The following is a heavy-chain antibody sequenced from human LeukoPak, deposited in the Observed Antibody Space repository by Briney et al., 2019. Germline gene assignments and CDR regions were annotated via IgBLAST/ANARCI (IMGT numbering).Heavy chain of an antibody. D-gene: IGHD3-10*01. CDR3: ARRLGRKFGERFYYYHYMDV. Sequence: SVTLSLTCAVYGGSFSGYYWSWIRQPPGKGLEWIGEMNHSGSTNYNPSLKSRVTISVDTSKNQFSLKLSSVTAADTAVYYCARRLGRKFGERFYYYHYMDVWGKGTTVTISS. V-gene: IGHV4-34*01. CDR2: MNHSGST. CDR1: GGSFSGYY. J-gene: IGHJ6*03.